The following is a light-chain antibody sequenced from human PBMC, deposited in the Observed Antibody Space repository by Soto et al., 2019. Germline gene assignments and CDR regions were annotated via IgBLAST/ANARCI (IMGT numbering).Light chain of an antibody. V-gene: IGKV3-15*01. J-gene: IGKJ3*01. CDR3: QQYNNWPPRFT. Sequence: EIAMTQSPATLSVSPGERATLSCRASQSVSSNLAWYQQKPGQAPRLLMYGASTRATGIPARFSGSGSGTEFTLTISSLQSEDFAVYYCQQYNNWPPRFTFGPGTKVDIK. CDR2: GAS. CDR1: QSVSSN.